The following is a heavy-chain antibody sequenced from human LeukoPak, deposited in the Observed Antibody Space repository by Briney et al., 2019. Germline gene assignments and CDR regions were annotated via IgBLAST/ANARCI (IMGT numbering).Heavy chain of an antibody. D-gene: IGHD6-19*01. Sequence: ASVKVSCKASGYTFGNYGISWVRQAPGQGLEWVGWISAFNGNTNYAQKLQGRVTMTTDKSTSTGYMELRSLRSDDTALYYCARSPIARVAATTPYYMDVWGKGTTITISS. CDR2: ISAFNGNT. V-gene: IGHV1-18*01. CDR1: GYTFGNYG. CDR3: ARSPIARVAATTPYYMDV. J-gene: IGHJ6*03.